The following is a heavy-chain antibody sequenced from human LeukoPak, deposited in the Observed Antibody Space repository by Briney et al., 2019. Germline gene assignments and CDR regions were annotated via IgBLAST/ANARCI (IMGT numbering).Heavy chain of an antibody. D-gene: IGHD2-15*01. V-gene: IGHV1-46*01. CDR3: AREYCSGGSCYSGVDY. J-gene: IGHJ4*02. Sequence: ASVKVSCKASGGTFSSYAISWVRQAPGQGLEWMGIINPSGGSTSYAQKFQGRVTMTRDTSTSTVYMELSSLRSEDTAVYYCAREYCSGGSCYSGVDYWGQGTLVTVSS. CDR1: GGTFSSYA. CDR2: INPSGGST.